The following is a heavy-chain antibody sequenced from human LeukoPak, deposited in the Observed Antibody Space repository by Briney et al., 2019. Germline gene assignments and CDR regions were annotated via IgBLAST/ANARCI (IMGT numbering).Heavy chain of an antibody. CDR2: ISYDGSNK. CDR3: ARRTDSGSYYWFDP. V-gene: IGHV3-30*04. D-gene: IGHD1-26*01. CDR1: GFTFSSYA. Sequence: GGSLRLSCAASGFTFSSYAMHWVRQAPGKGLEWVAVISYDGSNKYYADSVKGRFTISRDNSKNTLYLQMNSLRAEDTAVYYCARRTDSGSYYWFDPWGQGTLVTVSS. J-gene: IGHJ5*02.